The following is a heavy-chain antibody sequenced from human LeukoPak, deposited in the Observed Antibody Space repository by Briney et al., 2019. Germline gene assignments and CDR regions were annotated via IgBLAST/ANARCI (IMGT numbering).Heavy chain of an antibody. CDR3: ARGRSALGVRGVTRGPFDY. V-gene: IGHV1-46*01. J-gene: IGHJ4*02. CDR2: INPSGGST. CDR1: GYTFTSYY. D-gene: IGHD3-10*01. Sequence: GASVKVSCKASGYTFTSYYMHWVRQAPGQGLEWMGIINPSGGSTSHAQKFQGRVTMTRDTSTSTVYMELSSLRSEETAVYYCARGRSALGVRGVTRGPFDYWGQGTLVTVSS.